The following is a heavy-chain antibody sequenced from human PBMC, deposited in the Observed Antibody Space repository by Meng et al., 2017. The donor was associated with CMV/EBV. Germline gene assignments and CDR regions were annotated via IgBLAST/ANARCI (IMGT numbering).Heavy chain of an antibody. J-gene: IGHJ5*02. CDR1: GGSISSSSYY. Sequence: SETLSLTCTVSGGSISSSSYYWGWIRQPPGKGLEWIGSIYYSGSTYYNPSLKSRVTISVDTSKNQFSLKLSSVTAADTAVYYCARAHEANWFDPWGQGNMV. CDR2: IYYSGST. CDR3: ARAHEANWFDP. V-gene: IGHV4-39*07.